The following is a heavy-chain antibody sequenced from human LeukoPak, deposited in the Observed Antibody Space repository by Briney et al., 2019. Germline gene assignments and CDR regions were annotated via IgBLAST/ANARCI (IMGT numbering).Heavy chain of an antibody. D-gene: IGHD3-10*01. Sequence: QPGGSLRLSCAASGLTFRNNFMSWVRQAPGKGLEWVSVIYSDGSTYYEDSVKGRFTISRDTSKNTLSLQMNSLRVEDTAVYYCAREKGRGVISPYYDYWGQGTRVTVSS. CDR1: GLTFRNNF. CDR2: IYSDGST. J-gene: IGHJ4*02. V-gene: IGHV3-53*01. CDR3: AREKGRGVISPYYDY.